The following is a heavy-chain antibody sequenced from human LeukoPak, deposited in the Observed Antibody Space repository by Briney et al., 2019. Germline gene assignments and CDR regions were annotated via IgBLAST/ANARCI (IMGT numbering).Heavy chain of an antibody. CDR1: GGSFSGYY. J-gene: IGHJ4*02. V-gene: IGHV4-34*01. CDR2: INHSGST. Sequence: SETLSLTCAVYGGSFSGYYWSWIRQPPGKGLEWIGEINHSGSTNYNPSLKSRVTISVDTSKNQFSLKLSSVTAADTAVYYCARGLLDCGGDCYEHYFDYWGQGTLVTVSS. D-gene: IGHD2-21*02. CDR3: ARGLLDCGGDCYEHYFDY.